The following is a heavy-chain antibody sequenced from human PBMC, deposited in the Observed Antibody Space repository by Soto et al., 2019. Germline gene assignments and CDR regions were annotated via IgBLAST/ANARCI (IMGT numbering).Heavy chain of an antibody. J-gene: IGHJ4*02. CDR2: IKHDGTEK. Sequence: GGSLRLSCAASGFTFSSYWMSWVRQAPGKGLEWVANIKHDGTEKYSMGSVKGRFIISRDNAKNSLYLQMNSLRAEDTAVYYCAKYSGAYDFDYWGQGTLVTVSS. D-gene: IGHD5-12*01. V-gene: IGHV3-7*01. CDR1: GFTFSSYW. CDR3: AKYSGAYDFDY.